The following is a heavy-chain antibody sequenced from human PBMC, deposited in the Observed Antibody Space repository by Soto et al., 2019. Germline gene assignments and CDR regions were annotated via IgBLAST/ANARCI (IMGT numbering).Heavy chain of an antibody. CDR2: IYHSGST. D-gene: IGHD6-6*01. CDR1: GGSVRSGYY. Sequence: SETLSLTCTVSGGSVRSGYYWNWIRQPPGKGLEWIGYIYHSGSTNYNPSLKSRVTISVDTSKNQFSLKLSSVTTADTAVYYCARDRMGSSPPRAWGQGTLVTVSS. V-gene: IGHV4-61*01. J-gene: IGHJ5*02. CDR3: ARDRMGSSPPRA.